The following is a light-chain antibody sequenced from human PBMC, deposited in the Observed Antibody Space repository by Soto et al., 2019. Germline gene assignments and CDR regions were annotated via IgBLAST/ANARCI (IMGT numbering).Light chain of an antibody. CDR2: GNR. V-gene: IGLV1-40*01. Sequence: QSVLTQPPSVSGAPGQRVTLSCTGSSSNLGAGYDVHWYQQLPGAAPKLVIFGNRNRPSGVPERFSGSKSGTSASLAITGRHAEDEADYYRQAYVYILTAPVFGRGTKLTVL. CDR1: SSNLGAGYD. CDR3: QAYVYILTAPV. J-gene: IGLJ3*02.